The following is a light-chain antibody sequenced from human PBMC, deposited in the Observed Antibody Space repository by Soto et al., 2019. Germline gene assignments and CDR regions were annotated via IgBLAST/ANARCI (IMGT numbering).Light chain of an antibody. V-gene: IGLV2-14*01. Sequence: QSVLTQPASRSGSPGQSITISCTGTSNDVGLYDYVSWYQQHPGKAPQLMIYAVSNRPSGVANRFSASKSGNTASLFISGLQAEDEADYYCSSYTSDSSYVFGSGTKVTVL. J-gene: IGLJ1*01. CDR1: SNDVGLYDY. CDR2: AVS. CDR3: SSYTSDSSYV.